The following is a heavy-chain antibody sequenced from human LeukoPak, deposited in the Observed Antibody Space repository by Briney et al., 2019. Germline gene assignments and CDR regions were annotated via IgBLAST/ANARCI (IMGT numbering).Heavy chain of an antibody. D-gene: IGHD6-19*01. V-gene: IGHV1-46*01. CDR1: RYTFTSYY. J-gene: IGHJ4*02. CDR2: INPSGGST. Sequence: ASVKVSCKASRYTFTSYYMHWVRQAPGQGLEGMGIINPSGGSTTYAQKFQGRVTMTRDTSTSTVYMELSSLRSEDTALYYCARGRGIAVAGTGDYFDYWGQGTLVTVSS. CDR3: ARGRGIAVAGTGDYFDY.